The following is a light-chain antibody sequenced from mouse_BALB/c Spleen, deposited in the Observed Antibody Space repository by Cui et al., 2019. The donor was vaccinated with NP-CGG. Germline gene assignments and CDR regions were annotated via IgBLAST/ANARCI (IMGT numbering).Light chain of an antibody. V-gene: IGLV1*01. J-gene: IGLJ1*01. CDR3: ALWYSNHWV. CDR2: GTN. Sequence: QAFLPQEFALTTSPGETVTLTCRSSTGAVTTSNYANWVQEKPNHLFTGLIGGTNNRPPGVPARFSGSLIGDKAALTITGAQTEDEAIYFCALWYSNHWVFGGGTKLTVL. CDR1: TGAVTTSNY.